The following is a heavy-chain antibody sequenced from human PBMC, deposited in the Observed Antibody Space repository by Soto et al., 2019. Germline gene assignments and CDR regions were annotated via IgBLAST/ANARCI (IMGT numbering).Heavy chain of an antibody. D-gene: IGHD6-13*01. CDR1: GGSIGSTDSY. Sequence: QVQLQESGPGLVETSQTLSLTCTVSGGSIGSTDSYWSWIRRPPGKVLEWIGYIYYMGGTFDNPSLKSRLTISLETSSDHFALTLTAVTDTDTGIDYCARGGSRLAEYFHHCGPDTLVYVSS. CDR3: ARGGSRLAEYFHH. CDR2: IYYMGGT. J-gene: IGHJ1*01. V-gene: IGHV4-30-4*08.